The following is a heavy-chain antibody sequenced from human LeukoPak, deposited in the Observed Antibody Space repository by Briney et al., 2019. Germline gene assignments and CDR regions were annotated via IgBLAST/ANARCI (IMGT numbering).Heavy chain of an antibody. V-gene: IGHV4-39*07. CDR3: VRASRLRYFDWLFGEDYFDY. CDR1: GGSISSSSYY. J-gene: IGHJ4*02. CDR2: IYYSGST. D-gene: IGHD3-9*01. Sequence: PSETLSLTCTVSGGSISSSSYYWGWIRQPPGKGLEWIGSIYYSGSTYYNPSLKSRVTISVDTSKNQFSLKLSSVTAADTAVYYCVRASRLRYFDWLFGEDYFDYWGQGTLVTVSS.